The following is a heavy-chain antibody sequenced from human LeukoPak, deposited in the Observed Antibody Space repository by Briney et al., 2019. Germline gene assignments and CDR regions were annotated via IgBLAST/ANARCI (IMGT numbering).Heavy chain of an antibody. D-gene: IGHD6-25*01. CDR2: ISSSSTYI. J-gene: IGHJ4*02. Sequence: GGSLRLSCAASGFTFSNYSMNWVRQAPGKGLEWVSSISSSSTYIYYADSVKGRFTISRDKAKNSLYLQMNSLRAEDTAIYYCARGIPAVDYRGQGTLVTVSS. CDR1: GFTFSNYS. CDR3: ARGIPAVDY. V-gene: IGHV3-21*01.